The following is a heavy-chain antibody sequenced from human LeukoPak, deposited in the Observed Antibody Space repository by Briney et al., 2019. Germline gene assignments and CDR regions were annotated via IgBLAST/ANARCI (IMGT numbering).Heavy chain of an antibody. V-gene: IGHV3-7*01. CDR2: IKQDGSEK. D-gene: IGHD1-26*01. CDR3: ARTPHGSYCDY. J-gene: IGHJ4*02. Sequence: PGGSLRLSCAAPGFTFSSYWMSWVRQAPGKGLEWVANIKQDGSEKYYVDSVKGRFTISRDNAENSLYLQMNSLRAEDTAVYYCARTPHGSYCDYWGQGTLVTVSS. CDR1: GFTFSSYW.